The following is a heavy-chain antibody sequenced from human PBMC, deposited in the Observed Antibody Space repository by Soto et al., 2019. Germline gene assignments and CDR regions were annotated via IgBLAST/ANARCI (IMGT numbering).Heavy chain of an antibody. CDR3: TRASSGLRFGFRWFDP. V-gene: IGHV1-18*01. CDR2: ISAYNGNT. D-gene: IGHD6-19*01. J-gene: IGHJ5*02. CDR1: GYTFTNFG. Sequence: ASVKVSCKASGYTFTNFGISWVRQAPGQGLEWMGWISAYNGNTNYAQKFQGRVTMTTDTSTSIAYLQMNSLKTEDTAVYYCTRASSGLRFGFRWFDPWGQGTLVTVSS.